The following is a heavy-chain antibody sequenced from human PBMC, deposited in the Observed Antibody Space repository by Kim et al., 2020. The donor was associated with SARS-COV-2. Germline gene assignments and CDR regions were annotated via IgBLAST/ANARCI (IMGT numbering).Heavy chain of an antibody. CDR1: GFTFSDYY. D-gene: IGHD3-10*01. CDR3: ARVPPITMVRGVRWYFDL. J-gene: IGHJ2*01. CDR2: ISSSSSYT. Sequence: GGSLRLSCAASGFTFSDYYMSWIRQAPGKGLEWVSYISSSSSYTNYADSVKGRFTISRDNAKNSLYLQMNSLRAEDTAVYYCARVPPITMVRGVRWYFDLWGRGTLVTVSS. V-gene: IGHV3-11*06.